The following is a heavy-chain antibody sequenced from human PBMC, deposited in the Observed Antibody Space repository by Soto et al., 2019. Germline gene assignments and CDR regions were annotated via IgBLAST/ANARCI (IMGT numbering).Heavy chain of an antibody. V-gene: IGHV3-30*18. CDR1: GFTFSSFG. J-gene: IGHJ3*02. CDR2: ISYDGSNK. Sequence: QVQLVESGGGVVQPGRSLRLSCAASGFTFSSFGIHWVRQAPGKGLQWVAVISYDGSNKYYADSVKGRFTISRDNSKNTLYLQMNSLRAEDTAVYYCAKERDAFDIWGQGTMVTVS. CDR3: AKERDAFDI.